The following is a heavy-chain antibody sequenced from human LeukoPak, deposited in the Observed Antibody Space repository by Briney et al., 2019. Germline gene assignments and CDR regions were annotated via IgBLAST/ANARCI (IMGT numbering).Heavy chain of an antibody. CDR3: ARAHKGVVVVAATGAFDI. Sequence: SGTLSLTCTVSGGSISSSSYYWGWIRQPPGKGLEWIGSIYYSGSTYYNPSLKSRVTISVDTSKNQFSLKLSSVTAADTAVYYCARAHKGVVVVAATGAFDIWGQGTMVTVSS. D-gene: IGHD2-15*01. CDR2: IYYSGST. J-gene: IGHJ3*02. V-gene: IGHV4-39*01. CDR1: GGSISSSSYY.